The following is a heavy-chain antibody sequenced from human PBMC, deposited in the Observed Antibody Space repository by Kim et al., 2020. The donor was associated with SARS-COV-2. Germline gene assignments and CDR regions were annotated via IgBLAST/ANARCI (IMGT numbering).Heavy chain of an antibody. CDR1: GGTFSSYA. CDR2: IIPIFGTA. D-gene: IGHD4-17*01. J-gene: IGHJ3*02. CDR3: ARAPDYGGNSVGDAFDI. V-gene: IGHV1-69*13. Sequence: SVKVSCKASGGTFSSYAISWVRQAPGQGLEWMGGIIPIFGTANYAQKFQGRVTITADESTSTAYMELSSLRSEDTAVYYCARAPDYGGNSVGDAFDIWGQGTMVTVSS.